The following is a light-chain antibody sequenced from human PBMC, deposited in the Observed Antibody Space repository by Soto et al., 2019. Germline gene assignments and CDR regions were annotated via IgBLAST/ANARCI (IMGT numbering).Light chain of an antibody. CDR1: QGIRIE. V-gene: IGKV1-17*01. CDR2: AAS. Sequence: DMHMPRSPSSLSASVGNKVTITCRGSQGIRIELGWYQQKPGKPPKGLIYAASSLQSGVPSRFSGSGSGTEFTLTISSLQPDDSATYYCQQCNRYPITFGQGTRLEIK. CDR3: QQCNRYPIT. J-gene: IGKJ5*01.